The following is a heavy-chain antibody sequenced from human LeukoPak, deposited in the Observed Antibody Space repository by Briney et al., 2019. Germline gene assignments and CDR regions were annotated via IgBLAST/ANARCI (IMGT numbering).Heavy chain of an antibody. CDR3: ARDLVDTAMVTPYFDY. Sequence: SETLSLTCAVYGGSFSGYYWSWIRQPPGKGLEWIGEINHSGSTNYNPSLKSRVTISVDTSKNQFSLKLSSVTAADTAVYYCARDLVDTAMVTPYFDYWGQGTLDTVSS. CDR1: GGSFSGYY. CDR2: INHSGST. J-gene: IGHJ4*02. D-gene: IGHD5-18*01. V-gene: IGHV4-34*01.